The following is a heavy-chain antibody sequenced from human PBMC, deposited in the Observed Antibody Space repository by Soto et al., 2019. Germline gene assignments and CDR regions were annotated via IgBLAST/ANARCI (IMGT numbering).Heavy chain of an antibody. CDR1: GGSISSYY. J-gene: IGHJ4*02. CDR3: ARDKITGLFDY. Sequence: SETLSLTCTVSGGSISSYYWSWIRQPPGKGLEWIGYISYSGSTNYNPSLKSRVTISVDTSKNQFSLKLTSVTAADTAVYYCARDKITGLFDYWGQGTLVTVSS. CDR2: ISYSGST. D-gene: IGHD2-8*02. V-gene: IGHV4-59*12.